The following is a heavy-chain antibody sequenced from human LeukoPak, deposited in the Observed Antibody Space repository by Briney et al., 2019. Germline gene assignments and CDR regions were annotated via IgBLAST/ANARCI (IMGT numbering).Heavy chain of an antibody. CDR2: ISYDGSNK. V-gene: IGHV3-30-3*01. D-gene: IGHD4-23*01. CDR1: GFTFNSYA. CDR3: ARDLVGYGGNPG. J-gene: IGHJ4*02. Sequence: GRSLRLSCAASGFTFNSYAMHWVRQAPGRGLEWVAVISYDGSNKYYADSVKGRFTISRDNSKNTLYLQMNSLRAEDTAVYYCARDLVGYGGNPGWGQGTLVTVSS.